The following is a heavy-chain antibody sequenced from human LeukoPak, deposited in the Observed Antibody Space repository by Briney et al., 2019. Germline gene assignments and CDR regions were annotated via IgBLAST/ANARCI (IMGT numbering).Heavy chain of an antibody. CDR2: IIPIFGTA. CDR1: GGTFSSYA. D-gene: IGHD2-21*02. Sequence: ASVKVSCKASGGTFSSYAISWVRQAPGQGLEWMGGIIPIFGTANYAQKFQGRVTITADKSTSTAYMELSSLRSEDTAVYYCARDLAYCGGDCYSAYDYWGQGTLVTVSS. J-gene: IGHJ4*02. V-gene: IGHV1-69*06. CDR3: ARDLAYCGGDCYSAYDY.